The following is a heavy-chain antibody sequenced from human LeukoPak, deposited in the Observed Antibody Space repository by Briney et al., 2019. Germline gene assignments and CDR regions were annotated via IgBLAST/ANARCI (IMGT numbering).Heavy chain of an antibody. V-gene: IGHV4-59*01. Sequence: SETLSLTCTVSGGSISSYYWSWIRQPPGKGLEWIGYIYYSGSTNYNPSLKSRVTISVDTSKNQFSLKLSSVTAADTAVYYCARTAPSVGFDYWGQGTLVTVSS. CDR3: ARTAPSVGFDY. D-gene: IGHD5/OR15-5a*01. J-gene: IGHJ4*02. CDR2: IYYSGST. CDR1: GGSISSYY.